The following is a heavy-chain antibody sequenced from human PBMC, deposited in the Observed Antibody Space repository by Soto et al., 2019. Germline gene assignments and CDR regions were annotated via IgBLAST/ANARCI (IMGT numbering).Heavy chain of an antibody. Sequence: QVQLQESGPGLVKPSQTLSLTCTVSGGSISSGGYYWSWIRQHPGKGLEWIGYIYYSGSTYYNPSLKSRVTISVDTSKNQFSLKLSSVTAADTAVYYCARALWFGELPPNWFDPWGQGTLVTVSS. D-gene: IGHD3-10*01. CDR1: GGSISSGGYY. V-gene: IGHV4-31*03. CDR3: ARALWFGELPPNWFDP. CDR2: IYYSGST. J-gene: IGHJ5*02.